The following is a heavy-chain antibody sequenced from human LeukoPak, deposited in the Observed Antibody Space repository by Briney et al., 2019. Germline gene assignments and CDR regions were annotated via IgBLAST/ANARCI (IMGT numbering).Heavy chain of an antibody. J-gene: IGHJ3*02. CDR2: INPNSGNT. CDR1: GYTFTGYY. Sequence: ASVKVSCKASGYTFTGYYMHWVRQAPGQGLEWMGWINPNSGNTGYAQKFQGRVTMTRNTSISTAYMELSSLRSEDTAVYYCARFPAPRAFDIWGQGTMVTVSS. D-gene: IGHD2-2*01. V-gene: IGHV1-8*02. CDR3: ARFPAPRAFDI.